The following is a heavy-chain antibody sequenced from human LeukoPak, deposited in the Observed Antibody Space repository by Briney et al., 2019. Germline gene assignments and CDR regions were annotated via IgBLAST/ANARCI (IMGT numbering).Heavy chain of an antibody. J-gene: IGHJ4*02. V-gene: IGHV4-34*01. Sequence: SETLSLTCAVYGGSFSGYYWSWIRQPPGKGLEWIGEINHSGSTNYNPSLKSRVTISADTSKNQFSLKLSSVTAADTAVYYCARGGGMTTVTTNYFDYWGQGTLVTVSS. CDR3: ARGGGMTTVTTNYFDY. D-gene: IGHD4-17*01. CDR2: INHSGST. CDR1: GGSFSGYY.